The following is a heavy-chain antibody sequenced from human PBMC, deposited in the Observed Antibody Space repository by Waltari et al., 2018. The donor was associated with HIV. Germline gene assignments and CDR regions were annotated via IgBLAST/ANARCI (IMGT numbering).Heavy chain of an antibody. D-gene: IGHD4-4*01. CDR3: AKDMTEQIYSNLYYYYGMDV. J-gene: IGHJ6*02. V-gene: IGHV3-9*01. Sequence: EVQLVESGGGLVQPGRSLRLSCAASGFTFDDYAMHWVRQAPGKGLEWVSGISWNSGSIGYADSVKGRFTSSRDNAKNSLYLQMNSLRAEDTALYYCAKDMTEQIYSNLYYYYGMDVWGQGTTVTVSS. CDR2: ISWNSGSI. CDR1: GFTFDDYA.